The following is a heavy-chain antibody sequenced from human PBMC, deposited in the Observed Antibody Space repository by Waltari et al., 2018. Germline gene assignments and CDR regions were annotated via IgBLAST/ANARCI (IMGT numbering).Heavy chain of an antibody. CDR3: ARSMITFGGDYFDY. V-gene: IGHV4-38-2*01. CDR2: IYHSGST. Sequence: QVQLQESGPGLVKPSETLSLTCAVSGYSISSGYYWGWIRQPPGKGLEWIGSIYHSGSTYYNPSLKSRVTISVDTSKNQFPLKLSSVTAADTAVYYCARSMITFGGDYFDYWGQGTLVTVSS. J-gene: IGHJ4*02. CDR1: GYSISSGYY. D-gene: IGHD3-16*01.